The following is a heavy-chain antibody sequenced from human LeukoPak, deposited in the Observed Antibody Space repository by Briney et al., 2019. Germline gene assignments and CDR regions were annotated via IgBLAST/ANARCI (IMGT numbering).Heavy chain of an antibody. Sequence: PGGSLRLSCAASGFTFSSYWMHWVRQAPGMGLVWVSGINSDGSSTSYADSVRGRFTISRDNAKNTLYLQMNSLRAEDAAVYYCAKASRAYYYGSGTYYDHWGQGTLVTVSS. CDR2: INSDGSST. V-gene: IGHV3-74*01. CDR3: AKASRAYYYGSGTYYDH. J-gene: IGHJ4*02. D-gene: IGHD3-10*01. CDR1: GFTFSSYW.